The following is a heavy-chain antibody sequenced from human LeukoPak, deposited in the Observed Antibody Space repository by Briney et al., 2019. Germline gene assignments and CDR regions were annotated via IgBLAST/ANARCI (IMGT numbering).Heavy chain of an antibody. V-gene: IGHV3-73*01. D-gene: IGHD3-22*01. Sequence: PGGSLRLSCAASGFSFSGSTIHWVRQASGKGLEWVGRIRTKGNNYATAYAASVRGRFTISRDDSKNTAFLQTNSLKTEDTAMYYCTRHADDTSNWGQGTLVTVSS. CDR2: IRTKGNNYAT. CDR1: GFSFSGST. CDR3: TRHADDTSN. J-gene: IGHJ4*02.